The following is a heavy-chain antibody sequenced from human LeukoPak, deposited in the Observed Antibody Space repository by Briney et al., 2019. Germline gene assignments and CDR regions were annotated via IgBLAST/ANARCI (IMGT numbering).Heavy chain of an antibody. Sequence: GESLKISCKGSGYSFTSYWIGWVRQMPGKGLECMGIIYPGDSDTRYSPSFQGRVTISADKSISTAYLQWSSLKASDTAMYYCAREQGYCSGGSCYSSGWFDPWGQGTLVTVSS. CDR3: AREQGYCSGGSCYSSGWFDP. CDR1: GYSFTSYW. D-gene: IGHD2-15*01. CDR2: IYPGDSDT. J-gene: IGHJ5*02. V-gene: IGHV5-51*01.